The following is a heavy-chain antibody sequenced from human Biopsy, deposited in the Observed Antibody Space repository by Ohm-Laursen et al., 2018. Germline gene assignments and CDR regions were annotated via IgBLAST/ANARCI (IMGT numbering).Heavy chain of an antibody. D-gene: IGHD5-24*01. CDR3: ASAGYNPDWNFDL. CDR1: GGPTDSYY. J-gene: IGHJ2*01. CDR2: IYFTGRT. Sequence: TLSLTCPVSGGPTDSYYWSWIRQPPGKALEWIGYIYFTGRTSYNPSLKSRVTMSVNTSKKQFSLRLSSVTAADTAVYYCASAGYNPDWNFDLWGRGTRVTVSS. V-gene: IGHV4-59*12.